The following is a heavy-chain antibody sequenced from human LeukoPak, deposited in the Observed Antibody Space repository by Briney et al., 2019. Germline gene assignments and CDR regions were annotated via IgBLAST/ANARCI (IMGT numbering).Heavy chain of an antibody. CDR1: GFTFSSYS. D-gene: IGHD2-15*01. CDR2: VSTGSNYI. J-gene: IGHJ4*02. Sequence: GGSLRLSCTASGFTFSSYSLNWVRQAPGKGLEWVSSVSTGSNYIYYADSVKGRFTISRDNDKNSLYLQMNSLRAEDTAVYYCARESYCSGGSCPFDYWGQGTLVTVSS. V-gene: IGHV3-21*01. CDR3: ARESYCSGGSCPFDY.